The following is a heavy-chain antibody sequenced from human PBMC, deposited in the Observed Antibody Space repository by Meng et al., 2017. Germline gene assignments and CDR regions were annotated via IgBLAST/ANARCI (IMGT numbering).Heavy chain of an antibody. D-gene: IGHD2-21*02. J-gene: IGHJ4*02. CDR2: INPSGGST. V-gene: IGHV1-46*01. CDR3: ARDRARYSYGSGGDCYDH. CDR1: GYTFTSYY. Sequence: ASVKVSCKASGYTFTSYYMHWVRQAPGQGLEWMGIINPSGGSTSYAQKFQGRVTMTRDTSTSTVYMELSSPRSEDTAVYYCARDRARYSYGSGGDCYDHWGQGTLVTVSS.